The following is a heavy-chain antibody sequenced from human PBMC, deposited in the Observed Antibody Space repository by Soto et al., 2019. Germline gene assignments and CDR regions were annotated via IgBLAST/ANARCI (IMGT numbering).Heavy chain of an antibody. CDR3: ARRYGGNLDY. V-gene: IGHV4-59*08. Sequence: QVQLQKSGPGLVKPSETLSLTCTVSGGSISSYYWSWIRQPPGKGLEWIVYIHYSGSTNYNPSIMSRVTTSVDTSKIQFSLKLSSVTAADTSVYYCARRYGGNLDYWGQGTLVTVSS. J-gene: IGHJ4*02. CDR1: GGSISSYY. CDR2: IHYSGST. D-gene: IGHD1-26*01.